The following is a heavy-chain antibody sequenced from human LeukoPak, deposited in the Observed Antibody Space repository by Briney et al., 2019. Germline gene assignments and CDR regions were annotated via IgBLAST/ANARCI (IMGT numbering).Heavy chain of an antibody. D-gene: IGHD3-10*01. CDR2: IYYSGST. CDR3: AREGSVWFGELLAHYYFDY. Sequence: SETLSLTCTVSGGSISSSSYYWGWIRQPPGKGLEWIGSIYYSGSTYYNPSLKSRVTMSVDTSKNQFSLKLSSVTAADTAVYYCAREGSVWFGELLAHYYFDYWGQGTLVTVSS. CDR1: GGSISSSSYY. J-gene: IGHJ4*02. V-gene: IGHV4-39*07.